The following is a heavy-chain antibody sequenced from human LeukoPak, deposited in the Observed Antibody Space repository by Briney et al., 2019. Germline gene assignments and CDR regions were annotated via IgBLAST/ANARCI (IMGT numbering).Heavy chain of an antibody. Sequence: GGSLRLSCAASGFAFSSYSMNWVRQAPGKGLEWVSSISSSSSYIYYADSVKGRFTISRDNAKNSLYLQMNSLRAEDTAVYYCTSPLWFGEPEHYWGQGTLVTVSS. D-gene: IGHD3-10*01. CDR2: ISSSSSYI. CDR1: GFAFSSYS. CDR3: TSPLWFGEPEHY. V-gene: IGHV3-21*01. J-gene: IGHJ4*02.